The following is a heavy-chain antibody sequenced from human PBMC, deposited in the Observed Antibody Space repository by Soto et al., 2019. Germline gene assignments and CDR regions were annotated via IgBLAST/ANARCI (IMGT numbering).Heavy chain of an antibody. CDR2: IIPIFGTA. Sequence: SVKVSCKASGGTFSSYAISWVRQAPGQGLEWMGGIIPIFGTANYAQKFQGRVAITADESTSTAYMELSSLRSEDTAVYYCARSSYYYDSSGYYYWYFDLWGRGTLVTVS. CDR1: GGTFSSYA. J-gene: IGHJ2*01. CDR3: ARSSYYYDSSGYYYWYFDL. V-gene: IGHV1-69*13. D-gene: IGHD3-22*01.